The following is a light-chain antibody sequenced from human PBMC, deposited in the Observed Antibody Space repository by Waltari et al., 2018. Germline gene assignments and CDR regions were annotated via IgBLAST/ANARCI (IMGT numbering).Light chain of an antibody. CDR2: LAS. J-gene: IGKJ1*01. CDR1: QSVLYSSNNKNY. Sequence: DIVMTQSPDSLAVSLGERATINCKSSQSVLYSSNNKNYLAWYRQKPGQPPKRLNYLASTRESGVPDRFSGSGSGTDFTLTISSLQAEDVAVYYCQQYYDAPRTFGQGTKVEIK. V-gene: IGKV4-1*01. CDR3: QQYYDAPRT.